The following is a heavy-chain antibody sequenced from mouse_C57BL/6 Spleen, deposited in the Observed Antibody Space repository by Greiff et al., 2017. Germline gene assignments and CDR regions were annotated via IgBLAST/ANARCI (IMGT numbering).Heavy chain of an antibody. CDR1: GFTFSSYT. CDR3: ARHNYDYGYWYFDV. D-gene: IGHD2-4*01. V-gene: IGHV5-9*01. CDR2: ISGGGGNT. J-gene: IGHJ1*03. Sequence: EVKLMESGGGLVKPGGSLKLSCAASGFTFSSYTMSWVRQTPEKRLEWVATISGGGGNTYYPDSVKGRFTISRDNAKNTLYLQMSSLRSEDTALYYCARHNYDYGYWYFDVWGTGTTVTVSS.